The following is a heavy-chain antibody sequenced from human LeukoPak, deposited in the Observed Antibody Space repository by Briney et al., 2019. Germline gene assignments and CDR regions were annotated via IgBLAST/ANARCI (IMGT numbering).Heavy chain of an antibody. D-gene: IGHD1-7*01. Sequence: GASVKVSCKASGGTFSSYAISWVRQAPGQGLEWMGIINPSGGSTSYAQKFQGRVTMTRDTSTSTVYMELSSLRSEDTAVYYCARDCGYNWNYPDDYWGQGTLVTVSS. CDR1: GGTFSSYA. CDR2: INPSGGST. CDR3: ARDCGYNWNYPDDY. V-gene: IGHV1-46*01. J-gene: IGHJ4*02.